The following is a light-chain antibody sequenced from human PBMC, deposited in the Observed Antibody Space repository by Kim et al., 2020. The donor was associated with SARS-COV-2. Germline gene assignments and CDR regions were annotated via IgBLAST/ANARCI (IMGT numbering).Light chain of an antibody. CDR1: EDISNF. CDR3: QQYNNPPPMYT. J-gene: IGKJ2*01. Sequence: DIQMTQSPSSLSASVGDSVTITCQASEDISNFLNWYQQRPGKAPKLLIYDASSLETGVSSRYSGRRSGADFTFTITNLQPEDIATYYCQQYNNPPPMYTFGRGTKLEI. CDR2: DAS. V-gene: IGKV1-33*01.